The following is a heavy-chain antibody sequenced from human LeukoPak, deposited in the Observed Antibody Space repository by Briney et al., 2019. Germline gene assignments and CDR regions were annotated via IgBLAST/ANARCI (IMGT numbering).Heavy chain of an antibody. CDR1: GFTFSRYT. D-gene: IGHD6-13*01. Sequence: GGSLRLSCAASGFTFSRYTMIWVRQAPGKGLEWVSSISSSSSYIYYADSVKGRFTISRDNARNSLYLQMNSLRAADTAVYYCARESSDDAGAFDYWGQGTPVTVSS. V-gene: IGHV3-21*01. J-gene: IGHJ4*02. CDR2: ISSSSSYI. CDR3: ARESSDDAGAFDY.